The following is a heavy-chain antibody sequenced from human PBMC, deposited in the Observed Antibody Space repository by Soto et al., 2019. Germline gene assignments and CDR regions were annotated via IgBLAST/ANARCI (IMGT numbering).Heavy chain of an antibody. Sequence: QVQLVESGGGVVQPGRSLRLSCAASGFTFSSYGMHWVRQAPGKGLEWVAVIWYDGSNKYYADSVKGRFTISRDNHKNTLYVQMNSLRADDTAVYYCARAPIAYTTHYYYYGMDVWGQGTTVTASS. V-gene: IGHV3-33*01. CDR3: ARAPIAYTTHYYYYGMDV. D-gene: IGHD2-15*01. CDR2: IWYDGSNK. CDR1: GFTFSSYG. J-gene: IGHJ6*02.